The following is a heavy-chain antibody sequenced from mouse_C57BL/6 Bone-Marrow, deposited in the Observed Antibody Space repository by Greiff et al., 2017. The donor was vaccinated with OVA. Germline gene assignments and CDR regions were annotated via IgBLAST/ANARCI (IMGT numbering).Heavy chain of an antibody. V-gene: IGHV1-26*01. CDR1: GYTFTDYY. Sequence: VQLQQSGPELVKPGASVKISCKASGYTFTDYYMNWVKQSHGKSLEWIGDINPNNGGTSYNQKFKGKATLTVDKSSSTAYMELRSLTSEDSAVYYCARESYDYDGYWYFDVWGTGTTVTVSS. CDR2: INPNNGGT. J-gene: IGHJ1*03. CDR3: ARESYDYDGYWYFDV. D-gene: IGHD2-4*01.